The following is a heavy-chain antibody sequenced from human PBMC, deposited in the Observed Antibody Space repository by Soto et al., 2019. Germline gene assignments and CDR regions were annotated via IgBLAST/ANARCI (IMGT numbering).Heavy chain of an antibody. D-gene: IGHD2-2*01. V-gene: IGHV4-4*02. CDR1: SGSISSSNW. J-gene: IGHJ5*02. Sequence: PSETLSLTCAVSSGSISSSNWWSWVRQPPGKGLEWIGEIYHSGSTNYNPSLKSRVTISVDKSKNQFSLKLSSVTAADTAVYYCARVLRYCSSTSCYGYGFDPWGQGTLVTVSS. CDR3: ARVLRYCSSTSCYGYGFDP. CDR2: IYHSGST.